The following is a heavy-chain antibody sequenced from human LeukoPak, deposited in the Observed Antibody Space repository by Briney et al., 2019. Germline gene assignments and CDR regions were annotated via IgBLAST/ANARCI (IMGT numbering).Heavy chain of an antibody. CDR2: INPSGGST. Sequence: GASVKVSCKASGYTFTSYYMHWVRQAPGQGLERMGIINPSGGSTSYAQKFQGRVTMTRDMSTSTVYMELSSLRSENTAVYYCARDLAAAAGRKNWFDPWGQGTLVTVSS. CDR3: ARDLAAAAGRKNWFDP. J-gene: IGHJ5*02. D-gene: IGHD6-13*01. CDR1: GYTFTSYY. V-gene: IGHV1-46*01.